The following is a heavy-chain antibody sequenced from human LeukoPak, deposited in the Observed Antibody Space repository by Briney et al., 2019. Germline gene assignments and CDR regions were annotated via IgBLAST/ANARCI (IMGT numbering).Heavy chain of an antibody. Sequence: GGSLRLSCAASGFTFSSYEMNWVRQAPGKGLEWVANIKQDGSEKYYVDSAKGRFTVSRDNAKNSLFLQMNSLRAEDTAVYYCAELGITMIGGVWGKGTTVTISS. CDR3: AELGITMIGGV. D-gene: IGHD3-10*02. CDR1: GFTFSSYE. V-gene: IGHV3-7*01. CDR2: IKQDGSEK. J-gene: IGHJ6*04.